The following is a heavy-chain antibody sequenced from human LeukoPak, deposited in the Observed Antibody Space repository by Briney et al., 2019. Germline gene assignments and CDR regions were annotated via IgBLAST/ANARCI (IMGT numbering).Heavy chain of an antibody. CDR2: ISAYNGKT. V-gene: IGHV1-18*04. J-gene: IGHJ4*02. CDR1: GYTFTSYG. CDR3: AREYLSEFMVRGVGEFDY. Sequence: GASVKVSCKASGYTFTSYGISWVQQAPGQGLEWMGWISAYNGKTNYAQKLQGRVTMTTDTSTSTAYMELRSLRSDDTAVYYCAREYLSEFMVRGVGEFDYWGQGTLVTVSS. D-gene: IGHD3-10*01.